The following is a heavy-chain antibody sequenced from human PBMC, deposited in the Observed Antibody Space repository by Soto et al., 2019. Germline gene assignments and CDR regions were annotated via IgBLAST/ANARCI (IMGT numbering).Heavy chain of an antibody. V-gene: IGHV5-51*01. Sequence: GESLKISCKGSGYSFTSYWIGWVRQMPGKGLEWMGIIYPGDSDTRYSPFFQGQVTISADKSISTAYLQWSSLKASDTAMYYCARNLLHYYDSSGYWDYNGMDVRGQGTTVTVSS. D-gene: IGHD3-22*01. CDR3: ARNLLHYYDSSGYWDYNGMDV. CDR2: IYPGDSDT. CDR1: GYSFTSYW. J-gene: IGHJ6*02.